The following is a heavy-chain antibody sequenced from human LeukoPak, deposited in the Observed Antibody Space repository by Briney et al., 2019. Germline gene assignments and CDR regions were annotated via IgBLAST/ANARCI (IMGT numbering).Heavy chain of an antibody. CDR2: IYHTGDT. J-gene: IGHJ4*02. CDR1: GTSVRNYVFD. D-gene: IGHD4-23*01. V-gene: IGHV4-31*03. Sequence: PSETLSLTCSVTGTSVRNYVFDWHWIRQQPGKGLEWIGYIYHTGDTFYNPSLKSRVTISLDTSQNQFSLKMTSVTGADTAMYYWGKVCGNSNTWGQGTLVTVSS. CDR3: GKVCGNSNT.